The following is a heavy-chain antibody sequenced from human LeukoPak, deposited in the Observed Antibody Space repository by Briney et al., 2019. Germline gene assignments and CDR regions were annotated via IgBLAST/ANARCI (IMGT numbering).Heavy chain of an antibody. CDR2: IYYSGST. V-gene: IGHV4-39*07. CDR1: GGSISSGSYY. D-gene: IGHD3-22*01. CDR3: ARVLLADYYDSSGYFPSDAFDI. Sequence: SETLSLTCTVSGGSISSGSYYWGWIRQPPGKGLEWIGSIYYSGSTYYNPSLKSRVTISVDKSKNQFSLKLSSVTAADTAVYYCARVLLADYYDSSGYFPSDAFDIWGQGTMVTVSS. J-gene: IGHJ3*02.